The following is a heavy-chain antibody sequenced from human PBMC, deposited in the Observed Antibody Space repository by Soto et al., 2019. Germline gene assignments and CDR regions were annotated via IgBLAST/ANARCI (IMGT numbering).Heavy chain of an antibody. CDR1: GYNSNQYY. V-gene: IGHV1-46*02. D-gene: IGHD4-17*01. Sequence: QVQLVQSGPEVRKPGASVRLSCATSGYNSNQYYIHWVRQAPGQGLEWMGIINLRGGTTEYAHKFRGRVTVTGDTSTRTAYMELSSLRSEDTAVYFCARGPDDSDVPRWDHWGQGTLITVSS. J-gene: IGHJ4*02. CDR2: INLRGGTT. CDR3: ARGPDDSDVPRWDH.